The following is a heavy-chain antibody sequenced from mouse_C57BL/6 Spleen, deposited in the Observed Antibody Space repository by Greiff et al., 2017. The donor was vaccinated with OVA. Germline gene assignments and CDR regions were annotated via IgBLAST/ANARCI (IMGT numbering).Heavy chain of an antibody. Sequence: EVHLVESGGGLVKPGGSLKLSCAASGFTFSDYGMHWVRQAPEKGLEWVAYISSGSSTIYYADTVKGRFTISRDNAKNTLFLQMTSLRSEDTAMYYCAMYGSGGAMDYWGQGTSVTVSS. CDR2: ISSGSSTI. CDR1: GFTFSDYG. J-gene: IGHJ4*01. V-gene: IGHV5-17*01. CDR3: AMYGSGGAMDY. D-gene: IGHD1-1*01.